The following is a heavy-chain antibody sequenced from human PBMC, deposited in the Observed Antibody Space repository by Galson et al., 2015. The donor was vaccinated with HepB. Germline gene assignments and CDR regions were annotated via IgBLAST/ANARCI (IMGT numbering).Heavy chain of an antibody. D-gene: IGHD2-2*01. CDR3: ARVSFDIVVVPAATINWFDP. CDR2: INPNSGGT. Sequence: SVKVSCKASGYTFTGYYMHWVRQAPGQGLEWMGRINPNSGGTNYAQKFQGRVTMTRDTSISTAYMELSRLRSDDTAVYYCARVSFDIVVVPAATINWFDPWGQGTLVTVSS. J-gene: IGHJ5*02. CDR1: GYTFTGYY. V-gene: IGHV1-2*06.